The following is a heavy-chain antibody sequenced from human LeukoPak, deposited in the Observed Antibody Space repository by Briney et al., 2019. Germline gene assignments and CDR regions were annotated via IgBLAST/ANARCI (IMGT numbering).Heavy chain of an antibody. V-gene: IGHV3-49*03. J-gene: IGHJ4*02. D-gene: IGHD1-7*01. CDR2: IRSKAYGGTT. CDR1: GFTFGDYA. Sequence: PGGSLRLSCTASGFTFGDYAMSWFRQAPGKGLEWVGFIRSKAYGGTTEYAASVKGRFTISRDDSKSIAYLQMNSLKTEDTAVYYCTRDTSWNLYYFDYWGQGTLVTVSS. CDR3: TRDTSWNLYYFDY.